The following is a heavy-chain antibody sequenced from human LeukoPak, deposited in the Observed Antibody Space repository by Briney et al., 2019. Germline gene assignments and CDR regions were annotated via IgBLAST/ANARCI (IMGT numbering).Heavy chain of an antibody. Sequence: GGSLRLSCSVSGLTFYTYAMSWVRQAPGKGLEWVSAISGRDGRTYYTDSVKGRFTISRDNSKNTLYLQMNSLRAEDTAVYYCARGYDSSGQTGRYYFDHWGQGTLVTVSS. D-gene: IGHD3-22*01. V-gene: IGHV3-23*01. CDR1: GLTFYTYA. J-gene: IGHJ4*02. CDR2: ISGRDGRT. CDR3: ARGYDSSGQTGRYYFDH.